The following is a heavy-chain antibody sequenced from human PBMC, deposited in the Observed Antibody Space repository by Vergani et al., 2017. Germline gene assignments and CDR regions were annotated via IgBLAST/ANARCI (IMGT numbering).Heavy chain of an antibody. Sequence: QVQLQESGPGLVKPSETLSLTCTVSGGSISSYYWSWIRQPPGKGLEWIGYIYYSGSTNYNPSLKSRVTISVDTSKNQFSLKLSSVTAADTAVYYCARDPDGIVVVPAAGYFDYWGQGTLVTVSS. CDR1: GGSISSYY. V-gene: IGHV4-59*01. CDR2: IYYSGST. J-gene: IGHJ4*02. D-gene: IGHD2-2*01. CDR3: ARDPDGIVVVPAAGYFDY.